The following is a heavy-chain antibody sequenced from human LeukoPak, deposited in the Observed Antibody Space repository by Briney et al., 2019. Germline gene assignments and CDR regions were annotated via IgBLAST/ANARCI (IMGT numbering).Heavy chain of an antibody. CDR1: GFTFSSYG. V-gene: IGHV3-33*01. CDR2: IWFDGSNR. J-gene: IGHJ4*02. CDR3: ARDTSGYYDY. D-gene: IGHD2-15*01. Sequence: GGSLRLSCAASGFTFSSYGMHWVRQAPGKGLDWVGVIWFDGSNRYYADSVKGRFTISRDNSKNTLYLQVNSVRAEDTAVYYCARDTSGYYDYWGQGALVTVSS.